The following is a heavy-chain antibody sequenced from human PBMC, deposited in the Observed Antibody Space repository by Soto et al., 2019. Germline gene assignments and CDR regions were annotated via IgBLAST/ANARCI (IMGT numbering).Heavy chain of an antibody. CDR3: AGEYGSSYSPRYYGMDV. Sequence: EVQLVESGGGLVQPGGSLRLSCAASGFTLSSYWMSWVRQAPGKGLEWVANIKQDGSEKYYVDSVKGRFTISRDTAKSSLYLQLNRLRAEDTAVYYCAGEYGSSYSPRYYGMDVWGQGTTVTVSS. CDR1: GFTLSSYW. J-gene: IGHJ6*02. D-gene: IGHD6-13*01. CDR2: IKQDGSEK. V-gene: IGHV3-7*05.